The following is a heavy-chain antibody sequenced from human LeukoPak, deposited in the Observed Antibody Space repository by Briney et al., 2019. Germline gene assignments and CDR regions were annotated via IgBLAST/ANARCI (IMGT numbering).Heavy chain of an antibody. Sequence: GGSLRLSCDASGFAFGSYEMNWVRQAPGKGLEWVANIKQDGSEKYYVDSVKGRFTISRDNAENSLYLQMNSLRAEDTAVYYCARWADDSGIYYIASWGQGSLVIVSS. CDR2: IKQDGSEK. D-gene: IGHD3-10*01. V-gene: IGHV3-7*01. CDR3: ARWADDSGIYYIAS. CDR1: GFAFGSYE. J-gene: IGHJ4*02.